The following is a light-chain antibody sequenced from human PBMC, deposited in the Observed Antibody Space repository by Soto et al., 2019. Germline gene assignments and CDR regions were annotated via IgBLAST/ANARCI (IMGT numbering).Light chain of an antibody. CDR3: CSYPSGSTYV. CDR2: DVS. CDR1: SSDVGSYNL. V-gene: IGLV2-23*02. Sequence: QSALTQPASVSGSPGQSITISCTGTSSDVGSYNLVTWYQHNPGKAPKLLIYDVSKWPSGGSNRFSGSKSGNTSSLTIFGLQAEDEADYYCCSYPSGSTYVFGTGTKLAVL. J-gene: IGLJ1*01.